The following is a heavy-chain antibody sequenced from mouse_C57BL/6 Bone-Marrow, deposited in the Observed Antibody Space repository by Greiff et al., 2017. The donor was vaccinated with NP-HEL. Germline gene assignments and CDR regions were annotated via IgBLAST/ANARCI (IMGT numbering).Heavy chain of an antibody. CDR3: ARYRYYGSSYEGY. CDR2: IYPGDGDT. J-gene: IGHJ2*01. CDR1: GYAFSSSW. Sequence: QVQLQQSGPELVKPGASVKISCKASGYAFSSSWMNWVKQRPGKGLEWIGRIYPGDGDTNYNGKFKGKATLTADKSSSTAYMQLSSLTSEDSAVYFCARYRYYGSSYEGYWGQGTTLTVSS. D-gene: IGHD1-1*01. V-gene: IGHV1-82*01.